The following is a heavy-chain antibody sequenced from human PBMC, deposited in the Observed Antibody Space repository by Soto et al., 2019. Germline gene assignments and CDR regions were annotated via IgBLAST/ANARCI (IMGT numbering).Heavy chain of an antibody. D-gene: IGHD3-9*01. CDR3: AREVYFDSTPDAVDY. J-gene: IGHJ4*02. CDR1: GGTFSSYA. CDR2: IIPIFGTA. Sequence: SVKVSCKASGGTFSSYAISWVRQAPGQGLEWMGGIIPIFGTADYAQKFQGRVTITADKSTSTAYMELSSLRSEDTAVYYCAREVYFDSTPDAVDYWGQGTLVTVSS. V-gene: IGHV1-69*06.